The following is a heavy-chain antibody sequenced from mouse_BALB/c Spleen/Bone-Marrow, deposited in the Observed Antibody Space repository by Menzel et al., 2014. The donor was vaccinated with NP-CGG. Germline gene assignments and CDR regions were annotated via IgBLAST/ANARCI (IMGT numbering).Heavy chain of an antibody. Sequence: QVQLQQSGAELVKPGAPVKLSCKASGYTFTVYWMNWVKQRPGRGLEWIGRIDPSDSETHYNQKFKDKATLTVDKSSTTAYIQLSNLTSEDSAVYYCARTAYWGQGTLVTVSA. J-gene: IGHJ3*01. CDR1: GYTFTVYW. CDR2: IDPSDSET. CDR3: ARTAY. V-gene: IGHV1-69*02.